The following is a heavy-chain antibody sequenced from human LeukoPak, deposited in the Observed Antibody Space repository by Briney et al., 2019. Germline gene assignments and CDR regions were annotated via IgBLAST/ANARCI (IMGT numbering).Heavy chain of an antibody. V-gene: IGHV3-23*01. Sequence: RTGGSLRLSCAASGFTFSSYAMSWVRQALGKGLEWVSAISGSGGSTYYADSVKGRFTISKDNSKNTLYLQMNSLRAEDTAVYYCAKDQSTSCSFDYWGQGTLVTVSS. CDR2: ISGSGGST. CDR3: AKDQSTSCSFDY. J-gene: IGHJ4*02. CDR1: GFTFSSYA. D-gene: IGHD2-2*01.